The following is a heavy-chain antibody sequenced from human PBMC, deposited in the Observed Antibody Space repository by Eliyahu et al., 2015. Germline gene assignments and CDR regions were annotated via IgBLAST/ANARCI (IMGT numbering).Heavy chain of an antibody. Sequence: QLQLQESGSGLVKPSQTLSXTXAVSGGSISSGGYSWXWIRQPPGKGLEWIGYIYHSGSTYYNPSLKSRVTISVDRSKNQFSLKLSSVTAADTAVYYCARVQGYYGDVWGQGTTVTVSS. D-gene: IGHD3-10*01. CDR2: IYHSGST. J-gene: IGHJ6*02. CDR1: GGSISSGGYS. V-gene: IGHV4-30-2*01. CDR3: ARVQGYYGDV.